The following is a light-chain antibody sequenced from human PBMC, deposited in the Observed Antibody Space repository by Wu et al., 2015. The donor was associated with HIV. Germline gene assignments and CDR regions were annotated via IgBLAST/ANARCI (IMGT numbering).Light chain of an antibody. CDR3: QQRSNWPWT. CDR2: DAS. J-gene: IGKJ1*01. Sequence: EIVLTQSSATLSLSPGERATLSCRASQSVRNYLAWFQQKPGQAPRLLIYDASNRATGIPARFSGSGSGTDFTLTISSLEPEGFALYYCQQRSNWPWTFGQGTKVEFK. V-gene: IGKV3-11*01. CDR1: QSVRNY.